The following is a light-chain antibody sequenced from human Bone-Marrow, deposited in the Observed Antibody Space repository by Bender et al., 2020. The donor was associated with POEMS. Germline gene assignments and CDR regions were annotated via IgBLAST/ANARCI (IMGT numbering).Light chain of an antibody. Sequence: QSVLTQPPSVSGAPGQRVTISCTGSSSNIGAPYDVHWYHQLPGRAPKLLMYGDTKRPSGVPDRFSGSRSGTSASLAISGLQSEDEADYYCAVWDDSLNGWVFGGGTKLTVL. J-gene: IGLJ3*02. V-gene: IGLV1-40*01. CDR2: GDT. CDR1: SSNIGAPYD. CDR3: AVWDDSLNGWV.